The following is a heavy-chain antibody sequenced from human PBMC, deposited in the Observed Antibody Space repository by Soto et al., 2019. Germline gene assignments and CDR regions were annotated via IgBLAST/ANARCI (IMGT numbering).Heavy chain of an antibody. CDR3: ARGLWSGDRTTGVTLGDF. CDR2: INDGNGNT. J-gene: IGHJ4*02. Sequence: QVQLVQSGAEVKKPGASVKLSCKASGYPFTPYAIHWVRQAPGQRLEWMGWINDGNGNTKYSQKFQDRVAITRDTSASTAYMELSSLRSEDTAVYFCARGLWSGDRTTGVTLGDFWGQGTLVTVSS. D-gene: IGHD3-10*01. V-gene: IGHV1-3*01. CDR1: GYPFTPYA.